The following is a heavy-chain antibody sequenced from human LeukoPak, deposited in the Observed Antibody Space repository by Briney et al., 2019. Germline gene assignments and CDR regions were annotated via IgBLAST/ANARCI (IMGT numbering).Heavy chain of an antibody. V-gene: IGHV4-4*02. Sequence: TSVTLSLTCAVSGGSISSNNWWSWVRQPPGKGLEWIGGIYHSGSTNYNPSLKSRVTISVDKSKNLFSLKLSSVTAADSAVYYCARGYSYGFPLDFWGQGTLVTVSS. J-gene: IGHJ4*02. CDR2: IYHSGST. CDR3: ARGYSYGFPLDF. CDR1: GGSISSNNW. D-gene: IGHD5-18*01.